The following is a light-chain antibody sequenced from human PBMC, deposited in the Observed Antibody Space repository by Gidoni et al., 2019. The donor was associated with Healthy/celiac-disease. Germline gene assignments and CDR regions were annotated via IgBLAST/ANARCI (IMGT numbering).Light chain of an antibody. CDR3: KQDYSTPWT. J-gene: IGKJ1*01. Sequence: IFITHSPDSLAVSLGERATINCKSSQSVLYSSNNKNYLAWYQQKPGQPPKLLIYWTSTRESGVPDRFRGSGSGTDFTLTSSRLQAEDVAVYYCKQDYSTPWTFGEGTKVEIK. CDR2: WTS. V-gene: IGKV4-1*01. CDR1: QSVLYSSNNKNY.